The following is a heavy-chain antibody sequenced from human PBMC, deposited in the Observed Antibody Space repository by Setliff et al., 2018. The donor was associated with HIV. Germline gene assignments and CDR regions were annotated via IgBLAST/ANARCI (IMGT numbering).Heavy chain of an antibody. D-gene: IGHD2-2*01. CDR2: IYYSGST. V-gene: IGHV4-61*01. CDR1: GDSVSSRSYY. J-gene: IGHJ4*02. Sequence: KPSETLSLTCTVSGDSVSSRSYYWSWIRQPPGKGLEWIGYIYYSGSTNYNPSLKSRVTISLDTSKNQFSLKLSSVTAADTAVYYCARGSGYCSSTSCYSEAVAGEFDYWGQGTLVTVSS. CDR3: ARGSGYCSSTSCYSEAVAGEFDY.